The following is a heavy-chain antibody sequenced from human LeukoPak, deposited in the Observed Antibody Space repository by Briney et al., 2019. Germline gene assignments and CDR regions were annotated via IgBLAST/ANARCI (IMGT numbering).Heavy chain of an antibody. CDR1: GYTLTDYY. D-gene: IGHD1-1*01. Sequence: ASVKVSCKASGYTLTDYYIHWVRQAPGQGLEWMGWITPSSGGTIYAQKFQGRVTMTRDTSISTAYMELCRLRSDDTAVYYCAREPPRRWNVVVAFDYWGQGTLVTVSS. CDR2: ITPSSGGT. CDR3: AREPPRRWNVVVAFDY. V-gene: IGHV1-2*02. J-gene: IGHJ4*02.